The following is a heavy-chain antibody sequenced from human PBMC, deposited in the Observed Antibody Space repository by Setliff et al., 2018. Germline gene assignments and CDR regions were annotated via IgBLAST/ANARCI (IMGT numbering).Heavy chain of an antibody. Sequence: GGSLRLSCAASGFTFNNYAMSWVRQAPGKRLEWVSVVYRGGSTTFYADSVKGRFTISRDDSKNTLYLQMNSLTADDTAVYYCAKDLGDDGHYYYYMDVWGKGTTVTVSS. CDR2: VYRGGSTT. CDR1: GFTFNNYA. J-gene: IGHJ6*03. D-gene: IGHD4-17*01. CDR3: AKDLGDDGHYYYYMDV. V-gene: IGHV3-23*03.